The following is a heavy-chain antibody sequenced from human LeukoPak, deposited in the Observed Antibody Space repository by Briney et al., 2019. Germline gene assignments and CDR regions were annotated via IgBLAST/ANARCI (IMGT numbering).Heavy chain of an antibody. CDR3: ARGFYGSGSSGLDY. D-gene: IGHD3-10*01. CDR1: GFTFSTYE. CDR2: ISSSGSTL. J-gene: IGHJ4*02. Sequence: PGVSLRLSCEASGFTFSTYEMNWVRQAPGKGLEWVSYISSSGSTLYYVDSVKGRFTISRDNAKNSLYLQMNSLRAEDTAVYYCARGFYGSGSSGLDYWGQGTLVTVHS. V-gene: IGHV3-48*03.